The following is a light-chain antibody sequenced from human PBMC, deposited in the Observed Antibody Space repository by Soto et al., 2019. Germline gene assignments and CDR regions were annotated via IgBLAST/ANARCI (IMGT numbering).Light chain of an antibody. J-gene: IGKJ5*01. V-gene: IGKV3-20*01. Sequence: ENVLTQSPGTLSLSPGEIATLSCRASQSVGNNLAWYQQRPGQAPTLLISDASSRATGIPDRFSGSGSGTDFTLTISSLEPEDFALYYCQQYGASLITFGQGTRLESK. CDR3: QQYGASLIT. CDR1: QSVGNN. CDR2: DAS.